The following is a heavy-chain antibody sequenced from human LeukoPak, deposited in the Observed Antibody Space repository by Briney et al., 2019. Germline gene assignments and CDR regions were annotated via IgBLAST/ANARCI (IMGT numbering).Heavy chain of an antibody. D-gene: IGHD2-15*01. CDR2: IGSFGTTI. CDR1: GFTFSSYE. Sequence: GGSLRLSCAASGFTFSSYEMNWVRQAPGKGLEWVSYIGSFGTTISYADSVKGRFTISRDNSKNTLYLQMNSLRAEDTAVYYCAKSFVCSGGTCSYFDYSYFDYWGQGTLVTVSS. J-gene: IGHJ4*02. CDR3: AKSFVCSGGTCSYFDYSYFDY. V-gene: IGHV3-48*03.